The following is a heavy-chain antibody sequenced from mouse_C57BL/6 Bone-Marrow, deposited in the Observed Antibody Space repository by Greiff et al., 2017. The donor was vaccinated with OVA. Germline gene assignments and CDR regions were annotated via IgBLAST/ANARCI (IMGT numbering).Heavy chain of an antibody. J-gene: IGHJ2*01. V-gene: IGHV2-2*01. CDR2: IWSGGST. D-gene: IGHD1-1*01. CDR1: GFSLTSYG. Sequence: VKLMESGPGLVQPSQSLSITCTVSGFSLTSYGVHWVRQSPGKGLEWLGVIWSGGSTDYNAAFISRLSISKDNSKSQVFFKMNSLQADDTAIYYCARKGDTGVVAPYFDYWGQGTTLTVSS. CDR3: ARKGDTGVVAPYFDY.